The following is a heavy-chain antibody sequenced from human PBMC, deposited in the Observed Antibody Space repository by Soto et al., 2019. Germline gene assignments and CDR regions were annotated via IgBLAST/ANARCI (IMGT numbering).Heavy chain of an antibody. V-gene: IGHV1-69*01. D-gene: IGHD1-1*01. CDR1: GGTFNSQA. CDR2: IIPIFATT. CDR3: VRNWMSSYTPGRPRKKDYYYYGLDI. J-gene: IGHJ6*02. Sequence: QVQLVQSGAEVRKTGSSVRVSCKASGGTFNSQAISWLRQAPGQGLEWMGGIIPIFATTVYAQKFQGRVTITSDEVTTAYMELSSLTSEDTAVYYCVRNWMSSYTPGRPRKKDYYYYGLDIWGHGTTVTVSS.